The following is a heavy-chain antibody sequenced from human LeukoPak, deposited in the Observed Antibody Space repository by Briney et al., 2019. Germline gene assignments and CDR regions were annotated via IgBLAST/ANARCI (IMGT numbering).Heavy chain of an antibody. CDR2: IIPIFGTA. J-gene: IGHJ3*02. V-gene: IGHV1-69*13. D-gene: IGHD3-22*01. CDR1: GGTFSSYA. CDR3: ARVYYDSSGYYSPFQDAFDI. Sequence: ASVKVSCKASGGTFSSYAISWVRQAPGQGLEWMGGIIPIFGTANYAQKFQGRVTITADESTSTAYMELSSLRSEDTAVYYCARVYYDSSGYYSPFQDAFDIWGQGTMVTVSS.